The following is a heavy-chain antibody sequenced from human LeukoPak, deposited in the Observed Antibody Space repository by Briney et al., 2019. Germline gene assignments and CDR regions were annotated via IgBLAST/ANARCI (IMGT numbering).Heavy chain of an antibody. CDR2: IIPIFGTA. CDR3: VRGREYSSSYYFDY. CDR1: GGTFSSYA. Sequence: GASVKVSCKASGGTFSSYAISWVRQAPGQGLEWMGGIIPIFGTANYAQKFQGRVTITADESTSTAYMELSSLRSEDTAVYYCVRGREYSSSYYFDYWGQGTLVTVSS. V-gene: IGHV1-69*13. J-gene: IGHJ4*02. D-gene: IGHD6-6*01.